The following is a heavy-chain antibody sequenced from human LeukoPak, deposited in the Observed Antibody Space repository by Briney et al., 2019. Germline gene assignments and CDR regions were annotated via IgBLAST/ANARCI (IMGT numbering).Heavy chain of an antibody. V-gene: IGHV3-13*01. CDR2: IGTAGDT. J-gene: IGHJ4*02. CDR1: GFTFSSYD. D-gene: IGHD4-23*01. Sequence: GGSLRLSCAASGFTFSSYDMHWVRQATGKGLEWVSAIGTAGDTYYPGSVKGRFTISRENAKNSLYLQMNSLRAGDTAVYYRARVRYGGNSLDYWGQGTLVTVSS. CDR3: ARVRYGGNSLDY.